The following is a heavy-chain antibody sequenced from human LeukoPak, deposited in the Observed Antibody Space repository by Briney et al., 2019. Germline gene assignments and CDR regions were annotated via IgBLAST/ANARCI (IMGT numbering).Heavy chain of an antibody. Sequence: GGSLRLSCAASGFIFSDYYMSWVRQAPGKGLQWISYISTSGTSKYYADSVKGRFTISRDNDKNSLYLQMSGLRPEDTAVYYCARGYGHFDYWGQGTLVTVSS. CDR1: GFIFSDYY. CDR2: ISTSGTSK. D-gene: IGHD3-10*01. V-gene: IGHV3-11*01. J-gene: IGHJ4*02. CDR3: ARGYGHFDY.